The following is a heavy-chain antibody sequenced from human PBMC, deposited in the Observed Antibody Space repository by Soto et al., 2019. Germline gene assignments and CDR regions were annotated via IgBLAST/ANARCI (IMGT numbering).Heavy chain of an antibody. CDR2: TYYRSKWYN. D-gene: IGHD7-27*01. V-gene: IGHV6-1*01. CDR3: ARDQDWGSSGGSNRHTDAFDI. Sequence: QSQTLSLTCAISGDSVSSNSAAWNWIRQSPSRGLEWLGRTYYRSKWYNDYAVSVKSRITINPDTSKNQFSLQLNSVTPEDTAVYYCARDQDWGSSGGSNRHTDAFDIWGQGTMVTVSS. CDR1: GDSVSSNSAA. J-gene: IGHJ3*02.